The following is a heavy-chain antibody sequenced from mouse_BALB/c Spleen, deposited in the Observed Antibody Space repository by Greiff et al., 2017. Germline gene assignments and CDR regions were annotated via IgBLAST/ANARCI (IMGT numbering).Heavy chain of an antibody. J-gene: IGHJ3*01. CDR1: GFSLTSYG. CDR3: ARHDDYDGFRFAY. D-gene: IGHD2-4*01. V-gene: IGHV2-6-2*01. Sequence: VKVVESGPDLVAPSQSLSITCTVSGFSLTSYGVHWVRQPPGKGLEWLVVIWSDGSTTYNSALKSRLSISKDNSKSQVFLKMNSLQTDDTAMYYCARHDDYDGFRFAYWGQGTLVTVSA. CDR2: IWSDGST.